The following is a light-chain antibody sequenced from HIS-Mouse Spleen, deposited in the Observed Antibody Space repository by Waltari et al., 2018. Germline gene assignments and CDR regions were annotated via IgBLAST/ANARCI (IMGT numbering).Light chain of an antibody. J-gene: IGLJ2*01. CDR3: YSTDSSGNHRV. V-gene: IGLV3-10*01. CDR2: EDS. CDR1: ALPKKY. Sequence: SYELTQPPSVSVSPGQTARITCSGDALPKKYAYWYQQKSGPAPVLVIYEDSQRPPGIPERFSGSSSWTMATLTISGAQVEDEADYYCYSTDSSGNHRVFGGGTKLTVL.